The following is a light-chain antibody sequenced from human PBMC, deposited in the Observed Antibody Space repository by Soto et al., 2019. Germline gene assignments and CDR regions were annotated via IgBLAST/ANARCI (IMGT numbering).Light chain of an antibody. Sequence: EIGLTQSPGTLSLSPGERTTLSCRASQSVSSNYLAWYQQKPGQAPRLLIYGASSRATGIPDRFSGSGSGTDFSLTISRLEPEDFAVYYCQQYGLSPLTFGGGTKVEIK. CDR2: GAS. V-gene: IGKV3-20*01. J-gene: IGKJ4*01. CDR1: QSVSSNY. CDR3: QQYGLSPLT.